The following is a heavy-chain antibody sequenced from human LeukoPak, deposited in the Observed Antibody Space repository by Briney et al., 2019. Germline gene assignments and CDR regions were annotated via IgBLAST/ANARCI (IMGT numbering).Heavy chain of an antibody. CDR1: GFTFSSYA. CDR2: ISGSGGST. CDR3: AKEGYSSSSVPSGYDY. J-gene: IGHJ4*02. Sequence: PGGSLRLSCAASGFTFSSYAMSWVRQAPGKGLEWVSAISGSGGSTYYADSVKGRFTISRDNSKNTLYLQMNSLRAEDTAVYYCAKEGYSSSSVPSGYDYWGQGTLVTVPS. V-gene: IGHV3-23*01. D-gene: IGHD6-6*01.